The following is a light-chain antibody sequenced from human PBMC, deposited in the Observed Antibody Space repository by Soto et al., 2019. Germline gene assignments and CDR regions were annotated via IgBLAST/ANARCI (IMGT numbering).Light chain of an antibody. CDR2: EVT. J-gene: IGLJ2*01. V-gene: IGLV2-14*01. Sequence: QSALAQPACVSGSPGQSITISCTGTSSDVGGFNYVSWYQLHPCKAPKLMIYEVTNRPSEISNRFSGSKSGNTASLTISGLQAEDEADYYCSSYTSSAYVVFGGGTKGTVL. CDR1: SSDVGGFNY. CDR3: SSYTSSAYVV.